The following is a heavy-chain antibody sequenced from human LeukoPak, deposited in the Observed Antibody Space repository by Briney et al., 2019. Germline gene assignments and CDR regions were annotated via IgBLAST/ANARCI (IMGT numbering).Heavy chain of an antibody. CDR3: ARLGEAVVDVRHAFDI. Sequence: ASVKVSCTASGYTFTSYYMHWVRQVPGQGLEWMGIINPSGGSTSYAQKFQGRVTMTRDTSTSTVYMELSSLRSEDTAVYYCARLGEAVVDVRHAFDIWGQGTMVTVSS. J-gene: IGHJ3*02. CDR1: GYTFTSYY. V-gene: IGHV1-46*01. D-gene: IGHD3-16*01. CDR2: INPSGGST.